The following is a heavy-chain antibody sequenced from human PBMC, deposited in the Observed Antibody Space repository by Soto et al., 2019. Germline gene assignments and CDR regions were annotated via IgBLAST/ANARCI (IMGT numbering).Heavy chain of an antibody. CDR1: GCSLSGGTNY. D-gene: IGHD3-16*01. J-gene: IGHJ5*02. V-gene: IGHV4-61*01. Sequence: PSDTLSLTCSVSGCSLSGGTNYWNWVRQAPGKGLERIGYIYDRGTNKYNPSLKCRVTISQDTSKNQFSLTINSVIASDTAVYYCVGDWGPYWFDPWGQGIMVTVSS. CDR3: VGDWGPYWFDP. CDR2: IYDRGTN.